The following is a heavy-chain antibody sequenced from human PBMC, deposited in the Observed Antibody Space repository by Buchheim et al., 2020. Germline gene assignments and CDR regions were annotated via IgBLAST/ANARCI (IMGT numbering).Heavy chain of an antibody. CDR2: IYDIGST. CDR3: ARVHLTIFGVAIIPNWCDL. J-gene: IGHJ5*02. Sequence: QLQLQESGSGLLKPSQTLSLTCVVSGASISSAGYSWSWIRQPPGKGLEWIGYIYDIGSTYYTPPFRSLVTISVDRSKNQISLKLSSVTAADTAVYYWARVHLTIFGVAIIPNWCDLWGQGAL. D-gene: IGHD3-3*01. CDR1: GASISSAGYS. V-gene: IGHV4-30-2*01.